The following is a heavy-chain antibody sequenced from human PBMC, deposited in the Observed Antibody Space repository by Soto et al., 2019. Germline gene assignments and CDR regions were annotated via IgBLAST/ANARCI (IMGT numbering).Heavy chain of an antibody. CDR2: IIPIFGTA. CDR3: ARASLDSSGYYDYYYGMDV. Sequence: SVKVSCKASGGTFSSYAISWVRQAPGQGLEWMGGIIPIFGTANYAQKFQGRVTITADESTSTAYMELSSLRSEDTAVYYCARASLDSSGYYDYYYGMDVWGQGTTVTV. J-gene: IGHJ6*02. CDR1: GGTFSSYA. V-gene: IGHV1-69*13. D-gene: IGHD3-22*01.